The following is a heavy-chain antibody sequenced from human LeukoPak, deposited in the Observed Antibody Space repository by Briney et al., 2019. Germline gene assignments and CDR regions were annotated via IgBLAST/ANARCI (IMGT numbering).Heavy chain of an antibody. CDR1: GGSFSGYY. CDR2: INHSGST. CDR3: ASRIAAAAPSDY. J-gene: IGHJ4*02. Sequence: SETLSLTCAVYGGSFSGYYWSWIRQPPGKGLEWIGEINHSGSTNYNPSLKSRVTISVDTSKNQFSLKLSSVTAADTAVYYYASRIAAAAPSDYWGQGTLVTVSS. V-gene: IGHV4-34*01. D-gene: IGHD6-13*01.